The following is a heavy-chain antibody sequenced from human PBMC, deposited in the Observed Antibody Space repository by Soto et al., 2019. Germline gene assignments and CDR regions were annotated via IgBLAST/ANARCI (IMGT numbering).Heavy chain of an antibody. V-gene: IGHV3-74*01. CDR1: GFTFSDYW. J-gene: IGHJ4*02. CDR2: IRSDGSTA. Sequence: GGSLRLSCAASGFTFSDYWMHWVRQAPGKGLEWVSRIRSDGSTADYADSVKGRFTISRDNSKNTLYLQMNTLGAEDTADYYCARDGIGGTVFRGYLDYWGRGTVVTVSS. CDR3: ARDGIGGTVFRGYLDY. D-gene: IGHD1-7*01.